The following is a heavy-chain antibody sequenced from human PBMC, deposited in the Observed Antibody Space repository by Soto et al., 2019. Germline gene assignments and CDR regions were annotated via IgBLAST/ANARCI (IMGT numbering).Heavy chain of an antibody. D-gene: IGHD2-2*01. CDR1: GYTFTSYG. V-gene: IGHV1-18*01. Sequence: ASVKVSCEASGYTFTSYGISWVRQAPGQGLEWMGWISAYNGNTNYAQKLQGRVTMTTDTSTSTAYMELRSLRSDDTAVYYCAREAGQNQLLLGLNDYWGQGTLVTVSS. CDR3: AREAGQNQLLLGLNDY. J-gene: IGHJ4*02. CDR2: ISAYNGNT.